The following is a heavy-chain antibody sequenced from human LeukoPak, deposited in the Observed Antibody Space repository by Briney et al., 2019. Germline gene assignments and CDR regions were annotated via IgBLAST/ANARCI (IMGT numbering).Heavy chain of an antibody. CDR2: IYHSGST. D-gene: IGHD5-12*01. CDR1: GGSFSGYY. V-gene: IGHV4-34*01. J-gene: IGHJ4*02. Sequence: SETLSLTCEVSGGSFSGYYWTWIRQSPGKGLEWIGEIYHSGSTNYNPSLMRRLTMSVDTSKNQFSLSLTAVTDADTALYYCARARRGYVRLDYWGQGTLVAVS. CDR3: ARARRGYVRLDY.